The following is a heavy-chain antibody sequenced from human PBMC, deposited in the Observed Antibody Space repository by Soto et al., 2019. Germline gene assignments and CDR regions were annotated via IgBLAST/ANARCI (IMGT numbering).Heavy chain of an antibody. D-gene: IGHD3-10*01. V-gene: IGHV1-69*01. J-gene: IGHJ6*02. CDR3: AAELGFGKLSVV. CDR2: IIPLFGTT. CDR1: GDTFKNCA. Sequence: QVQVVQSGVEVRRPGSSVKVSCKASGDTFKNCAISWVRQAPGQGLEWLGGIIPLFGTTDFAQRFQGRLTITTDESTTTAYMELCRLRSEDTATYYCAAELGFGKLSVVWGQGTTVIVSS.